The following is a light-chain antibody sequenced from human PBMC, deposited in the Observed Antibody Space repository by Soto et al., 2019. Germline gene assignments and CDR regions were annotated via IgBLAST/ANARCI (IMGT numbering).Light chain of an antibody. Sequence: QSVLTQPASVSGSPGQSITISCTGTSSDVGSYNLVSWYQQHPGKAPKLMIYEGSKRPSGVSNRFSGSKSGNTASLTISGLQTEDEAEYFCSTYTDKTYIFGSGTKLTVL. V-gene: IGLV2-14*02. CDR1: SSDVGSYNL. CDR2: EGS. J-gene: IGLJ1*01. CDR3: STYTDKTYI.